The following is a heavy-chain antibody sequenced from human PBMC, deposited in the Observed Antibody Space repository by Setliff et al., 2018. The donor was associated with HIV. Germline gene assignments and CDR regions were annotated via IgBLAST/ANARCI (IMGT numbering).Heavy chain of an antibody. V-gene: IGHV4-59*12. J-gene: IGHJ4*02. CDR2: IYDSGSP. CDR1: GGSTSNEY. CDR3: ARGPPFAY. Sequence: SETLSLTCTVSGGSTSNEYWSWIRQPPGKGLEWIGYIYDSGSPKYNPSLKSRVTISEDTSRHQFSLKLTSVTADDTGIYYCARGPPFAYWGQGLLVTVSS.